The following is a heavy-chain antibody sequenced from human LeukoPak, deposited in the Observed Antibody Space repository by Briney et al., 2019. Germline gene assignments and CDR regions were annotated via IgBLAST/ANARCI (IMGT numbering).Heavy chain of an antibody. CDR2: IYYSGST. D-gene: IGHD3-10*01. J-gene: IGHJ4*02. CDR3: ARARRYYGSGSHFDY. CDR1: GGSISSYY. V-gene: IGHV4-59*12. Sequence: SETLSLTCTVSGGSISSYYWSWIRQPPGKGLEWIGYIYYSGSTNYNPSLKSRVTISVDTSKNQFSLKLSSVTAADTAVYYCARARRYYGSGSHFDYWGQGTLVTVSS.